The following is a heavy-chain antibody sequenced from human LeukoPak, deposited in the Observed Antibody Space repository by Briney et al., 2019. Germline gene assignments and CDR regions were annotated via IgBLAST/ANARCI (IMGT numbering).Heavy chain of an antibody. CDR1: GFTFSTYA. Sequence: GGSLRLSCAASGFTFSTYAMTWVRQAPGKGLEWVSAMRSTGGSIYYADSVKGRFTISRDNAKNSLYLQMNSLRPEDTAVYYCAKDVWVSQQHGTHFAYWGQGTLVTVSS. CDR3: AKDVWVSQQHGTHFAY. D-gene: IGHD6-13*01. V-gene: IGHV3-23*01. CDR2: MRSTGGSI. J-gene: IGHJ4*02.